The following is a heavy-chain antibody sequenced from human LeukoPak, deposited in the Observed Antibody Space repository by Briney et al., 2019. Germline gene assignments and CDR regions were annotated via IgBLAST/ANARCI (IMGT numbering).Heavy chain of an antibody. V-gene: IGHV4-61*02. J-gene: IGHJ4*02. CDR1: GGSISSGSYY. CDR2: IYTSGST. D-gene: IGHD2-2*01. CDR3: ARGSTNIVVVPAAMGGIFDY. Sequence: SETLSLTCTVSGGSISSGSYYWSWIRQPAGKGLEWIGRIYTSGSTNYNPSLKSRVTISVDTSKNQFSLKLSSVTAADTAVYYCARGSTNIVVVPAAMGGIFDYWGQGTLVTVSS.